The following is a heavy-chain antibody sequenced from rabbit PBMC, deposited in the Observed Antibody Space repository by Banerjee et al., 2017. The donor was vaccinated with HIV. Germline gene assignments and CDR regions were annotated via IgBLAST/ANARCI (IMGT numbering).Heavy chain of an antibody. CDR3: AREDDDYGDYYFNL. D-gene: IGHD2-1*01. V-gene: IGHV1S45*01. CDR1: GIDFSGDYY. CDR2: FYAGSSGST. J-gene: IGHJ4*01. Sequence: QQQLEESGGGLVKPGGTLTLTCKASGIDFSGDYYMCWVRQAPGRGLEWIACFYAGSSGSTYYASWAKGRFTISKASSTTVTLQMTSLTAADTATYFCAREDDDYGDYYFNLWGQGTLVTVS.